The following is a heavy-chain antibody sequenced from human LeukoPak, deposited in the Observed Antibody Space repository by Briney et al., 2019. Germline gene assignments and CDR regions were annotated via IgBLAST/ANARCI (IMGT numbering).Heavy chain of an antibody. V-gene: IGHV1-69*13. Sequence: ASVKVSCTASGGTFSSYAISWVRQAPGQGLEWMGGIIPIFGTANYAQKFQGRVTITADEPTSTAYMELSSLRSEDTAVYYCARGRRITIFGVVIMDVWGQGTTVTVSS. CDR3: ARGRRITIFGVVIMDV. CDR1: GGTFSSYA. D-gene: IGHD3-3*01. CDR2: IIPIFGTA. J-gene: IGHJ6*02.